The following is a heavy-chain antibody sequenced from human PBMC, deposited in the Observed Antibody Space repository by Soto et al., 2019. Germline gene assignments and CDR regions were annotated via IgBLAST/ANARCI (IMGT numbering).Heavy chain of an antibody. CDR3: ARRNYSYDFYYMDV. J-gene: IGHJ6*03. CDR1: GYSLTSYD. Sequence: ASVRVSCKASGYSLTSYDINWVRQATGQGLEWMGWMNPNSGNTGYAQKFQGRVTMTRNTSISTAYMELSSLRSEDTAVYYCARRNYSYDFYYMDVWGKGTTVTVSS. V-gene: IGHV1-8*01. CDR2: MNPNSGNT. D-gene: IGHD3-10*01.